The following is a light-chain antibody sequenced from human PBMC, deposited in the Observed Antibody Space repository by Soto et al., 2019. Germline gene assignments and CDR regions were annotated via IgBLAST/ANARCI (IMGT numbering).Light chain of an antibody. V-gene: IGLV2-14*03. CDR3: TSYTGSSTPYV. CDR2: DVS. J-gene: IGLJ1*01. CDR1: SSDVGSYNY. Sequence: QSALAQPASVSGSPGQSIAISCTGTSSDVGSYNYVSWYQQHPDKAPRLIIYDVSNRPSGVSDRFSGSKSGNTASLTISGLQAEDEADYYRTSYTGSSTPYVFGVGTKVTVL.